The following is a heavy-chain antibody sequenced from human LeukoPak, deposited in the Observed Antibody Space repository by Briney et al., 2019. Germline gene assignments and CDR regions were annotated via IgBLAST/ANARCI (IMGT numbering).Heavy chain of an antibody. J-gene: IGHJ6*03. CDR2: MNPNSGNT. CDR3: ARGSGSSYYYYYMDV. V-gene: IGHV1-8*03. Sequence: ASVKVSCKASGYTFTSHDINWVRQATGQGLEWMGWMNPNSGNTGYAQKFQGRVTITRNTSISTAYMELSSLRSEDTAVYYCARGSGSSYYYYYMDVWGKGTTVTISS. CDR1: GYTFTSHD. D-gene: IGHD3-10*01.